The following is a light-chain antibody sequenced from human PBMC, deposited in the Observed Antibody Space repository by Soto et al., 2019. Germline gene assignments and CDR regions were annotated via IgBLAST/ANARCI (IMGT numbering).Light chain of an antibody. CDR2: EVN. J-gene: IGLJ1*01. CDR3: LSYTSTSSLYV. Sequence: QSALTQSASVSGSPGQSITLSCTGCSSDVGGYNYVSWYQQHPGKAPKLIIYEVNHHPSGISHRFSGSKSGNTASLTISGLQAEDEADYYCLSYTSTSSLYVFGTGTKVTVL. CDR1: SSDVGGYNY. V-gene: IGLV2-14*03.